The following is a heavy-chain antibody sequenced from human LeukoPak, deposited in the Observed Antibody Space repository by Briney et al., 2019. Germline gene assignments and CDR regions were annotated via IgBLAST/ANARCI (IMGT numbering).Heavy chain of an antibody. D-gene: IGHD2-2*01. V-gene: IGHV3-21*01. Sequence: GGSLRLSCAASGFTFSSYSMNWVRQAPGKGLEWVSSISSSRSYIYYADSVKGRFTISRDNAKNSLYLQMNSLRAEDTAVYYCARDIVVVPAAIARGYYYGMDVWGQGTTVTVSS. CDR3: ARDIVVVPAAIARGYYYGMDV. J-gene: IGHJ6*02. CDR2: ISSSRSYI. CDR1: GFTFSSYS.